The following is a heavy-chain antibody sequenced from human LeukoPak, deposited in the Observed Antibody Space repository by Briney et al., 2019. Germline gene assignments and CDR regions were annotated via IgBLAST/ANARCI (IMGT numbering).Heavy chain of an antibody. V-gene: IGHV4-59*12. J-gene: IGHJ3*02. CDR2: IYYSGST. CDR1: GGSFSDYY. Sequence: PSETLSLTCAVYGGSFSDYYWSWIRQPPGKGLEWIGYIYYSGSTNYNLSLKSRVTMSVDTSKNQFSLKLSSVTAADTAVYYCARAPPYSGSYTVLALSTFDIWGQGTMVTVSS. D-gene: IGHD1-26*01. CDR3: ARAPPYSGSYTVLALSTFDI.